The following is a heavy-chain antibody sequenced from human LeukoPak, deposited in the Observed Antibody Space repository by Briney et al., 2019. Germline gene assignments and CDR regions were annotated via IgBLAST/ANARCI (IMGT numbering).Heavy chain of an antibody. V-gene: IGHV3-21*01. J-gene: IGHJ3*02. Sequence: GGSLRLSCAASGITFSSYAMSWVRQAPGKGLEWVSSISSSSSYIYYADSVKGRFTISRDNAKNSLYLQMNSLRAEDTAVYYCARASKRWLQLGAFDIWGQGTMVTVSS. CDR1: GITFSSYA. CDR3: ARASKRWLQLGAFDI. CDR2: ISSSSSYI. D-gene: IGHD5-24*01.